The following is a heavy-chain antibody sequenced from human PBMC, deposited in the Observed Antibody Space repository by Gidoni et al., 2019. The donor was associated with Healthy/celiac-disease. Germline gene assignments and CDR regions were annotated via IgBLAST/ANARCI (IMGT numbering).Heavy chain of an antibody. CDR3: AKDLYDYVWGSYRHAEIFDY. V-gene: IGHV3-23*01. Sequence: EVQLLESGGGLVQPGGSLRLSCAASGFTFSRSAMSWVRQAPGKGLEWVSAISGSGGSTYYADSVKGRFTISRDNSKNTLYLQMNSLRAEDTAVYYCAKDLYDYVWGSYRHAEIFDYWGQGTLVTVSS. J-gene: IGHJ4*02. D-gene: IGHD3-16*02. CDR2: ISGSGGST. CDR1: GFTFSRSA.